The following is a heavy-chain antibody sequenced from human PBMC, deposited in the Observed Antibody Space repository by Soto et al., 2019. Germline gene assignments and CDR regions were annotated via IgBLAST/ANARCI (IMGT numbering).Heavy chain of an antibody. J-gene: IGHJ4*02. CDR2: INTDGSST. Sequence: GGSLRLSCAVSGFTFSSFWLHWVRQAPGEGLVWVSRINTDGSSTSYADSVKGRFTISRDNAKNTLYLQMNSLRVEDTAMYYCAKRGVDTFGLSYWGQGTLVTVSS. CDR3: AKRGVDTFGLSY. CDR1: GFTFSSFW. V-gene: IGHV3-74*01. D-gene: IGHD3-10*01.